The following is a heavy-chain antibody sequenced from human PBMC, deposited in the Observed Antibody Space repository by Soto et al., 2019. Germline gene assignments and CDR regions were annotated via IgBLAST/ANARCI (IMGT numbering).Heavy chain of an antibody. D-gene: IGHD5-12*01. CDR1: GFTFSSYR. CDR3: ARPRYSGDDPDALEI. J-gene: IGHJ3*02. V-gene: IGHV3-33*01. Sequence: QVHLVESGGAVVQPGTSLRLSCTASGFTFSSYRMHWVRQAPGKGLEWVAIIWYDRSHKFYVDSVKGRFAVSRDNSKNTGYLQMNSLTGEDTAVYYCARPRYSGDDPDALEIWGRGALVTISS. CDR2: IWYDRSHK.